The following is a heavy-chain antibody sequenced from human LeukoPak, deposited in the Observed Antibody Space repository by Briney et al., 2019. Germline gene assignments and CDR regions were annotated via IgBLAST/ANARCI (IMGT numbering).Heavy chain of an antibody. CDR3: ARRRYYDGSGYLE. D-gene: IGHD3-22*01. Sequence: SETLSLTCSVSGDSVSRSDSYWDWIRQPPGKGLEWIGTIYHSGRTYYSPSLKSRVTMTVDLSNNQFSLNLRSVTAADTAVYYCARRRYYDGSGYLEWGQGTLLSVSS. J-gene: IGHJ1*01. V-gene: IGHV4-39*01. CDR1: GDSVSRSDSY. CDR2: IYHSGRT.